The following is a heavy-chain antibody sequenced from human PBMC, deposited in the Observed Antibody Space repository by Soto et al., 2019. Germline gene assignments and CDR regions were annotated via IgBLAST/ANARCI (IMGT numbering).Heavy chain of an antibody. CDR2: FYHTGRT. CDR1: GDSVNSAY. D-gene: IGHD1-1*01. Sequence: QVQLQELGPGLVKPSQTLTISCTVSGDSVNSAYWSWIRQLPGKGLEWMGNFYHTGRTFYNPSLKSRVAISIDTSKPVFSLKMRSVTAADTAVYYCARTDAYNSAFFDSWGQGTVVTVSS. V-gene: IGHV4-31*03. CDR3: ARTDAYNSAFFDS. J-gene: IGHJ4*02.